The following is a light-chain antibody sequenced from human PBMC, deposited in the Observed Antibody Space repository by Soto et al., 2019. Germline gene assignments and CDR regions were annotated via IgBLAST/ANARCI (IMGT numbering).Light chain of an antibody. CDR3: QHRSNWLGT. CDR2: DAS. CDR1: QSVSYF. Sequence: EIVLTQSPATLSLSPGEGATLSCRASQSVSYFLAWYQQKSGQAPRLLIYDASSRATGIPARFSGSGFGTDFTLTISSLEPEDFAVYYCQHRSNWLGTFGPGTKVDIK. V-gene: IGKV3-11*01. J-gene: IGKJ3*01.